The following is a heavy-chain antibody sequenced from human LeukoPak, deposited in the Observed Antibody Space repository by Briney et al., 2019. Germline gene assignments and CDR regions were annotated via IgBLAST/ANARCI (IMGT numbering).Heavy chain of an antibody. J-gene: IGHJ5*02. D-gene: IGHD6-13*01. CDR3: ARGVGSSWYFLWFDP. CDR1: GGSFSGYY. V-gene: IGHV4-34*01. CDR2: INHSGST. Sequence: SETLSLTCAVYGGSFSGYYWSWVRQPPGKGLEWIGEINHSGSTNYNPSLKSRVTISVDTSKNQFSLKLSSVTAADTAVYYCARGVGSSWYFLWFDPWGQGTLVTVSS.